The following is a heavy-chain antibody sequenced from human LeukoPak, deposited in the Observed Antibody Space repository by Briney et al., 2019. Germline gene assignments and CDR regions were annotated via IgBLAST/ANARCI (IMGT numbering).Heavy chain of an antibody. CDR3: AHIMGSGDEADY. Sequence: ASVKVSCKASGYTFTSYDINWVRQATGQGLEWMGWMNPNSGNTGYAQKFQGRVTMTRNTSISTAYMELSSLRSEDTAVYYCAHIMGSGDEADYWGQGTLVTVSS. J-gene: IGHJ4*02. CDR2: MNPNSGNT. D-gene: IGHD7-27*01. CDR1: GYTFTSYD. V-gene: IGHV1-8*01.